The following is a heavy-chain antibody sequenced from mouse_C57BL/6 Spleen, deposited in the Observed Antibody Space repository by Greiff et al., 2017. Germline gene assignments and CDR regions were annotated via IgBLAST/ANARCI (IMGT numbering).Heavy chain of an antibody. V-gene: IGHV5-4*01. D-gene: IGHD1-1*01. J-gene: IGHJ2*01. CDR3: AREGDGSSPYGDY. CDR2: ISNGGSYT. CDR1: EFTFSSYA. Sequence: EVMLVESGGGLVQPGGSLKLSCAASEFTFSSYAMSWVRQTPEKRLEWVATISNGGSYTYYPDNVKGRFTISRDNAKNNLYLQMSHLKSEDTAMYYCAREGDGSSPYGDYWGQGTTLTVSS.